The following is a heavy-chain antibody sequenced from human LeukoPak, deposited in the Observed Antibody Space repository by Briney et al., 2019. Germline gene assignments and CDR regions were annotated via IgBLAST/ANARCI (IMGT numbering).Heavy chain of an antibody. CDR3: ARLGSHMFGILWFGAYAFDI. Sequence: PSETLSLTCTVSGGSISSSSYYWGWIRQPPGKGLEWIGSIYYSGSTYYNPSLKSRVTISVDTSKNQFSLKLSSVTAADTAVYYCARLGSHMFGILWFGAYAFDIWGQGTMVTVSS. D-gene: IGHD3-10*01. V-gene: IGHV4-39*07. J-gene: IGHJ3*02. CDR2: IYYSGST. CDR1: GGSISSSSYY.